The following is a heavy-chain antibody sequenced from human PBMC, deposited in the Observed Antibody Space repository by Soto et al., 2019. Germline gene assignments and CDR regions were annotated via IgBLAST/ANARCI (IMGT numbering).Heavy chain of an antibody. Sequence: GGSLRLSCVVSGFTFSSFEMNWVRQTPGKGLEWLSYIGRSGETIYYADPVKGRFTISRDNAKSSLFLQMTGLRDEDTGIYYCARDSRGGAARRPTFYYWGRGTLVTVSS. V-gene: IGHV3-48*03. D-gene: IGHD6-6*01. CDR1: GFTFSSFE. J-gene: IGHJ4*02. CDR3: ARDSRGGAARRPTFYY. CDR2: IGRSGETI.